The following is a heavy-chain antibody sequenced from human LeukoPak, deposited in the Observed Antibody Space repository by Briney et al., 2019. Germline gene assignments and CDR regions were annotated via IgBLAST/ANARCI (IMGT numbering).Heavy chain of an antibody. V-gene: IGHV4-30-4*02. CDR1: GGSISSSGYY. CDR2: IYNNGRT. CDR3: ARGRSSSWSSFDY. Sequence: SDTLSLTCTVSGGSISSSGYYWSWIRQHPGKGLEWIGYIYNNGRTYYNPSLKSRVTISVDTSKNLFSLKVSSVTAADAAVYYCARGRSSSWSSFDYWGQGSLVSVCS. D-gene: IGHD6-13*01. J-gene: IGHJ4*02.